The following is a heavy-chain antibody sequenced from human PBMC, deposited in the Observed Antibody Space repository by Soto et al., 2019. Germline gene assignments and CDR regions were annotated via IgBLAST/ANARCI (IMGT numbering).Heavy chain of an antibody. CDR1: GGSFSGYY. Sequence: SETLSLTCAVYGGSFSGYYWSWIRQPPGKGLEWIGEINHSGSTNYNPSLKSRVTISVDTSKNQFSLKLSSVTAADTAVYYCARRYCSGGSCYSSGLGLFDYWGQGTLVTGSS. J-gene: IGHJ4*02. D-gene: IGHD2-15*01. V-gene: IGHV4-34*01. CDR3: ARRYCSGGSCYSSGLGLFDY. CDR2: INHSGST.